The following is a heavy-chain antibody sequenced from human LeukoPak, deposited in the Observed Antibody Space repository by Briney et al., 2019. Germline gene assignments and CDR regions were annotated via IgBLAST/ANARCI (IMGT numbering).Heavy chain of an antibody. D-gene: IGHD2-15*01. CDR1: GGSISSYY. CDR3: ARHGCSGSSCPFQH. CDR2: IYYSGST. J-gene: IGHJ1*01. Sequence: SETLSLTCTVSGGSISSYYWSWIRQPPGKGLEWIGYIYYSGSTNYNPSLKSRVTISVDTSKNQFSLNLSSVTAADTAVYYCARHGCSGSSCPFQHWGQGTLVTVSS. V-gene: IGHV4-59*08.